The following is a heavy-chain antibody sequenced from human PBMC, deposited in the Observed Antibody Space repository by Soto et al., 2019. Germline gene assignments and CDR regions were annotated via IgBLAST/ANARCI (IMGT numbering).Heavy chain of an antibody. J-gene: IGHJ3*01. D-gene: IGHD1-26*01. CDR2: INPYSGGT. CDR1: GYTFTDYY. V-gene: IGHV1-2*02. Sequence: GASVKVSCKASGYTFTDYYVHWVRQAPGQGLEWMGWINPYSGGTNYAQKFQGRVTMTRDTSISTAYMELSRLTSDDTAVYYCARGIVGATRGVFAFDVWGQGTLVT. CDR3: ARGIVGATRGVFAFDV.